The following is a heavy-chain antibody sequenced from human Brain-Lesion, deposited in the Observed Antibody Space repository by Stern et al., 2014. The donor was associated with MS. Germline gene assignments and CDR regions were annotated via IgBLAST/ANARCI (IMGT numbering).Heavy chain of an antibody. V-gene: IGHV1-24*01. Sequence: QVQLVESGAEVKKPGASVKVSCKVSGYTLTELSMHWVRQAPGKGLEWMASFDPEDGETIYAQKFQGRVTMTEDTSTDTAYMELSSLRSEDTAVYYCATGDFRQQLVPGPYYFYGMDVWGQGTTVTVSS. CDR1: GYTLTELS. J-gene: IGHJ6*02. CDR2: FDPEDGET. D-gene: IGHD6-13*01. CDR3: ATGDFRQQLVPGPYYFYGMDV.